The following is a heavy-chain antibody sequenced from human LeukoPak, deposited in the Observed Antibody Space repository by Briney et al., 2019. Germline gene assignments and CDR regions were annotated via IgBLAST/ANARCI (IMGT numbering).Heavy chain of an antibody. V-gene: IGHV1-2*02. CDR2: INPNSGGT. J-gene: IGHJ4*02. D-gene: IGHD3-3*01. CDR1: GYTFTGYY. Sequence: ASVKVSCKASGYTFTGYYMHWVRQAPGQGLEWMGWINPNSGGTNYAQKFQGRVTMTRDTSISTDYMELSRLRSDDTAVYYCARTASITIFGVPFPGYWGQGTLVTVSS. CDR3: ARTASITIFGVPFPGY.